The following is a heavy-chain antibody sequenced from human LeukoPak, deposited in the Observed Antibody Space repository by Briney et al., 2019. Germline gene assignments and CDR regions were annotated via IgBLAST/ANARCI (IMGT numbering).Heavy chain of an antibody. CDR3: ARLLIRGSMKSPGDY. J-gene: IGHJ4*02. CDR2: IYPGDSDT. Sequence: GEFLEILLQGPQYIFTNYLIASVRHITVKRLEPIPMIYPGDSDTRYSPSFQGQVTISADKSISTAYLQWSSLKASDTAMYYCARLLIRGSMKSPGDYWGQGTLVTVSS. D-gene: IGHD1-26*01. V-gene: IGHV5-51*01. CDR1: QYIFTNYL.